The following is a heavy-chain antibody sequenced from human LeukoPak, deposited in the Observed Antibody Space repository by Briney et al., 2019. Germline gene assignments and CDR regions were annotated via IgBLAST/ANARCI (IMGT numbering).Heavy chain of an antibody. D-gene: IGHD6-13*01. J-gene: IGHJ4*02. CDR2: ISYDGSNK. CDR3: ARGCVAAAGLDCAEFDY. V-gene: IGHV3-30*03. CDR1: GFTFSSYG. Sequence: GGSLRLSCAASGFTFSSYGMHWVRQAPGKGLEWVAVISYDGSNKYYADSVKGRFTISRDNSKNTLYLQMNSLRAEDTAVYYCARGCVAAAGLDCAEFDYWGQGSLVTVSS.